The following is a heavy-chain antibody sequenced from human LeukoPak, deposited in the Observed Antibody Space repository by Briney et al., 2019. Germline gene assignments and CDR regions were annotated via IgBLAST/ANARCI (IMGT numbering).Heavy chain of an antibody. CDR3: AKDDAWLQYGN. V-gene: IGHV3-23*01. CDR2: ISPNGVIT. D-gene: IGHD5-24*01. Sequence: GGSLRLSCVASGFTFRSHGMNWVRQAPGKGLEWVTGISPNGVITYYADSVKGRFTISRDNSKGTVYLQMNSLRPEDTAVYYCAKDDAWLQYGNWGRGTLVTVSS. J-gene: IGHJ4*02. CDR1: GFTFRSHG.